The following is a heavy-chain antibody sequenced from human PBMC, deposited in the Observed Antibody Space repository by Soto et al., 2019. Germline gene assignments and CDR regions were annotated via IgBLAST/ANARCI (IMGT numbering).Heavy chain of an antibody. J-gene: IGHJ5*02. CDR3: ARTFYVLRFLEWSRKYNWFDP. CDR2: INHSGST. D-gene: IGHD3-3*01. Sequence: SEPLSLTCAVYGGSFSVYYWSWIRHPPGKGLEWIGEINHSGSTNYNPSLKSRVTISVDTSKNQFSLKLSSVTAADTAVYYCARTFYVLRFLEWSRKYNWFDPWGQGTLVTVSS. V-gene: IGHV4-34*01. CDR1: GGSFSVYY.